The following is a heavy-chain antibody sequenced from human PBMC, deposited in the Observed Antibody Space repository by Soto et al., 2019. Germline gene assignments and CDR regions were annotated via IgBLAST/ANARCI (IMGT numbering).Heavy chain of an antibody. V-gene: IGHV4-38-2*01. CDR2: IYRGGIT. CDR1: GSCITAARY. Sequence: EPLKLPWVDVGSCITAARYSVWIRQTPGKGLEWIGTIYRGGITYYNPSLKSRVTISIATSKNQFSLRLSSVTATDTDVYSCAVGNTDMVGLWGQGTLVTVSS. D-gene: IGHD2-15*01. J-gene: IGHJ4*02. CDR3: AVGNTDMVGL.